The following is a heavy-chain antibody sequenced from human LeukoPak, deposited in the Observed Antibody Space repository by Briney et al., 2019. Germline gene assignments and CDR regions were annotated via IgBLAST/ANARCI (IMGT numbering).Heavy chain of an antibody. CDR1: GFTFSSYA. J-gene: IGHJ3*02. Sequence: GGSLRLSCAASGFTFSSYAMHWVRQAPGKGLEWVAVISYGGNYKYNAGSVEGRITISRDNSKNTLYLQMSGLRAEDTAVYYCARSRGSPNSGEDAFGTWGQGTMVTVSS. CDR2: ISYGGNYK. V-gene: IGHV3-30-3*01. CDR3: ARSRGSPNSGEDAFGT. D-gene: IGHD2-15*01.